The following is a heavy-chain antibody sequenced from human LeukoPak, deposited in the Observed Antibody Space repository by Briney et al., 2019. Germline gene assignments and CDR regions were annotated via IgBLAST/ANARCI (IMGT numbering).Heavy chain of an antibody. D-gene: IGHD5-18*01. V-gene: IGHV1-69*06. J-gene: IGHJ4*02. Sequence: SVKVSCKASGGTFTSYAISWVRQAPGPGLEWLGGIIPIFGTANYAQKFQGRVTITADKSTSTAYMELSSLGSEDTVVYYCARGATLQLWFYYWGQGTLVTVSS. CDR2: IIPIFGTA. CDR3: ARGATLQLWFYY. CDR1: GGTFTSYA.